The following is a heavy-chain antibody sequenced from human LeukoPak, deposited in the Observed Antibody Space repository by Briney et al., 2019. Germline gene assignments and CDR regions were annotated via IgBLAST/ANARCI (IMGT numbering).Heavy chain of an antibody. Sequence: ASVKVSCKASGYTLTSYGISWVRQAPGQGLEWMGWISAYNGNTNYAQKLQGRVTMTTDTSTSTAYMELRSLRSDDTAVYYCSIFMVANLLSFDYWGQGTLITVSS. D-gene: IGHD2-15*01. CDR1: GYTLTSYG. CDR2: ISAYNGNT. J-gene: IGHJ4*02. V-gene: IGHV1-18*01. CDR3: SIFMVANLLSFDY.